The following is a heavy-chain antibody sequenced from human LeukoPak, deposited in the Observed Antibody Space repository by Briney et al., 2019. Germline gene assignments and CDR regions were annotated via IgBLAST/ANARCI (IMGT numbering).Heavy chain of an antibody. V-gene: IGHV4-59*01. J-gene: IGHJ4*02. CDR3: ASGGYSGYAFDY. CDR2: IYYSGST. CDR1: GGSISSYY. D-gene: IGHD5-12*01. Sequence: SEPLSLTCTVSGGSISSYYWSWIRQPPGKGLEWIGYIYYSGSTNYNPSLKSRVTISVDTSKNQFSLKLSSVTAADTAVYYCASGGYSGYAFDYWGQGILVTVSS.